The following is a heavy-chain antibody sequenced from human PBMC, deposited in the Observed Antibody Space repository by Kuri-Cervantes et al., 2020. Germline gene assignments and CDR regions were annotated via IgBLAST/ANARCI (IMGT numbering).Heavy chain of an antibody. D-gene: IGHD2-2*01. CDR1: GYTFTSYG. Sequence: ASVKVSCKASGYTFTSYGISWVRQAPGQGLEWMGWISAYNGNTNYAQKLQGRVTMTTDTSTSTAYMELRSLRSDDTAVYYCARGGCSSTSCYPTIYYYGMDVWGQGTTVTVSS. J-gene: IGHJ6*02. CDR3: ARGGCSSTSCYPTIYYYGMDV. V-gene: IGHV1-18*01. CDR2: ISAYNGNT.